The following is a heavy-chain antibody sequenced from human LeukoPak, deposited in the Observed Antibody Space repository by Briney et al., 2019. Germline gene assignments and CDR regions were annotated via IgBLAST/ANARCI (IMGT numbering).Heavy chain of an antibody. CDR2: IYSGGST. CDR3: AKDGRSGAPFDH. Sequence: GGSLRLSCAASGFTVSSNYMSWVRQAPGKGLEWVSVIYSGGSTYYADSVKGRFTISRDNSKNTLYLQMNGLRVEDTATYYCAKDGRSGAPFDHWGQGTVLTVSS. V-gene: IGHV3-53*01. J-gene: IGHJ4*02. CDR1: GFTVSSNY. D-gene: IGHD3-3*01.